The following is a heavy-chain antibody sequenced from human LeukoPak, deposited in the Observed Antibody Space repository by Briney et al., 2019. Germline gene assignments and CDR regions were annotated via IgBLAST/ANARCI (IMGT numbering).Heavy chain of an antibody. D-gene: IGHD2-15*01. V-gene: IGHV4-59*01. Sequence: PSETLSLTCTVSGGSISTYYSSWIRQPPGKGLEWIGYIYYSGSTSYNPSLKSRVTMSVDTSENQVSLKLTSVTAADTAVYYCATARIKLPSSPFDYWGQGALVTVSS. CDR1: GGSISTYY. J-gene: IGHJ4*02. CDR3: ATARIKLPSSPFDY. CDR2: IYYSGST.